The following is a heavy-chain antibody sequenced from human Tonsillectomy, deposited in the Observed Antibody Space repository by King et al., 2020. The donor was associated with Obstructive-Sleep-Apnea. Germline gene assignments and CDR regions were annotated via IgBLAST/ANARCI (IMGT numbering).Heavy chain of an antibody. Sequence: QLQESGPGLVKPSQTLSLTCVVSGGSINNRGYSWGWIRQPSGKGLEWIGNIHHTGQTFYNPSLESRVTMSLDRSRNQFALRMTSMTAADTAVYYCARDPGHYFDYWGQGNPVIVSS. CDR3: ARDPGHYFDY. CDR1: GGSINNRGYS. V-gene: IGHV4-30-4*07. CDR2: IHHTGQT. J-gene: IGHJ4*02. D-gene: IGHD3-10*01.